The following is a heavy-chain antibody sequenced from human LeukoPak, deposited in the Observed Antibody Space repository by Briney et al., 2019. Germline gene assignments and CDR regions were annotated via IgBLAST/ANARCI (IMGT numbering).Heavy chain of an antibody. V-gene: IGHV1-69*04. CDR2: IIPILGIA. CDR3: ATQGYYDSSGYYYIDY. D-gene: IGHD3-22*01. CDR1: GGTFSSYA. J-gene: IGHJ4*02. Sequence: SVKVSCKASGGTFSSYAISWVRQAPGQGLEWMGRIIPILGIANYAQKFQGRVTMTEDTSTDTAYMELSSLRSEDTAVYYCATQGYYDSSGYYYIDYWGQGTLVTVSS.